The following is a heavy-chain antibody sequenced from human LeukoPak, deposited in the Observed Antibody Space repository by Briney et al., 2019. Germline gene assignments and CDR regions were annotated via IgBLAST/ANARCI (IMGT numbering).Heavy chain of an antibody. J-gene: IGHJ3*02. Sequence: GGSLRLSCAASGFTFDDYAMHWVRQAPGKGLEWVSGISGSGGSTYYADSVKGRFTISRDNSKNTLYLQMNSLRAEDTAVYYCAKGSGSRPYAFDIWGQGTMVTVSS. CDR3: AKGSGSRPYAFDI. CDR1: GFTFDDYA. D-gene: IGHD6-25*01. CDR2: ISGSGGST. V-gene: IGHV3-23*01.